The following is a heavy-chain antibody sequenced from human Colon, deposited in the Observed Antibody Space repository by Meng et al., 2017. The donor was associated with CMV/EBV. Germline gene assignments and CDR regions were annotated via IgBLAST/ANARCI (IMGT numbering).Heavy chain of an antibody. Sequence: ASVKVSCKASGYTFSNYGMSWVRQAPGQGLEWLGWINADNGGTNYAQKFQGRVTMTRDTSISTAYMELSRLRSDDTAVYYCARGGGYERGLDYWGQGTLVTVSS. CDR3: ARGGGYERGLDY. V-gene: IGHV1-2*02. CDR1: GYTFSNYG. CDR2: INADNGGT. D-gene: IGHD5-12*01. J-gene: IGHJ4*02.